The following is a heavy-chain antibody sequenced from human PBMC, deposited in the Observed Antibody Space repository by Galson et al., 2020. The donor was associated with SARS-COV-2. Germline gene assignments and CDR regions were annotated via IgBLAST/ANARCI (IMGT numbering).Heavy chain of an antibody. Sequence: SETLSLTCDVSGTSISSGSYSWNWIRQPPGKSLEWIGYITHSGGTYYNPSLKSRVTISGDRSKNQFSLRLSSVTAADTAVYYCARLHYGEYAPEAFDIWGPGTRVTVAS. CDR2: ITHSGGT. V-gene: IGHV4-30-2*01. D-gene: IGHD4-17*01. CDR3: ARLHYGEYAPEAFDI. J-gene: IGHJ3*02. CDR1: GTSISSGSYS.